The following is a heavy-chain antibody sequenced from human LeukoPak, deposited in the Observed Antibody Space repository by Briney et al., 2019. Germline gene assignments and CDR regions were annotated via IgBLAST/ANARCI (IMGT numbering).Heavy chain of an antibody. J-gene: IGHJ5*02. CDR3: ASVGGKWLHFDP. CDR2: IIPIFGTA. V-gene: IGHV1-69*06. Sequence: LRASVKVSCKASGYTFTSYGISWVRQAPGQGLEWMGGIIPIFGTANYAQKFQGRVTITADKSTSTAYMELSSLRSEDTAVYYCASVGGKWLHFDPWGQGTLVTVSS. CDR1: GYTFTSYG. D-gene: IGHD5-24*01.